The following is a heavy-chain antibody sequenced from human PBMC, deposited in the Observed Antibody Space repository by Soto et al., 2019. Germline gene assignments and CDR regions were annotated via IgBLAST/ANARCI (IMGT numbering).Heavy chain of an antibody. Sequence: GGSLRLSCAASGFTVSSNYMSWVRQAPGKGLEWVSVIYSGGSTYYADSVKGRFTISRDNSKNTLYLQMNSLRAEDTAVYYCARVATRWELNFAYWGQGTLVTVSS. J-gene: IGHJ4*02. V-gene: IGHV3-53*01. D-gene: IGHD1-26*01. CDR1: GFTVSSNY. CDR3: ARVATRWELNFAY. CDR2: IYSGGST.